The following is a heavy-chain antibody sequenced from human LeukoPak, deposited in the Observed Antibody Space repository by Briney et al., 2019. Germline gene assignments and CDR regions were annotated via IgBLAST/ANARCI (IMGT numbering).Heavy chain of an antibody. CDR2: ISAYNGNT. J-gene: IGHJ6*03. Sequence: ASVRVSCKASGYTFTSYGISWVRQAPGQGLEWMGWISAYNGNTNYAQKLQGRVTMTTDTSTSTAYMELRSLRSDDTAVYYCARGALLGSSWYVRGSYYYMDVWGKGTTVTVSS. CDR3: ARGALLGSSWYVRGSYYYMDV. CDR1: GYTFTSYG. D-gene: IGHD6-13*01. V-gene: IGHV1-18*01.